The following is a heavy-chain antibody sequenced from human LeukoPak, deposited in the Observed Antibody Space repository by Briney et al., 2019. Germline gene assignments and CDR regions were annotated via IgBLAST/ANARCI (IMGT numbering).Heavy chain of an antibody. CDR3: ARSITAAGKGYFDF. Sequence: PGGSLRLSCAASGFILSSDDMNWVRQAPGKGLEWVSYITRSGSSMYYADSVKGRFTISRDNAKNSLYLQMNSLRAEGTAVYYCARSITAAGKGYFDFWGQGTLVTVSS. D-gene: IGHD6-13*01. J-gene: IGHJ4*02. CDR1: GFILSSDD. CDR2: ITRSGSSM. V-gene: IGHV3-48*03.